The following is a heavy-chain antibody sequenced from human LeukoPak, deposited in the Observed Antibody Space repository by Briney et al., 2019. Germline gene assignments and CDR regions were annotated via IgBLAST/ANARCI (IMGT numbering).Heavy chain of an antibody. CDR2: IYSGGST. CDR1: GFTVSSNY. D-gene: IGHD1-14*01. J-gene: IGHJ4*02. V-gene: IGHV3-53*01. CDR3: AREVWGPEY. Sequence: GGSLRLSCAASGFTVSSNYMNWVRQAPGKGLEWVSVIYSGGSTYYAGSVKGRFTISRDNSKNTLYLQMDSLRAEDTAVYYCAREVWGPEYWGQGTLVTVSS.